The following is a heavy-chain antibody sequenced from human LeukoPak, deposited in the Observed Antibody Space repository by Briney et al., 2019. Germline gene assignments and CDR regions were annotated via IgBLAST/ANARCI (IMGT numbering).Heavy chain of an antibody. Sequence: SQTLSLTCTVSGGSISSGGYYWSWIRQHPGKGLEWIGYIYYSGSTYYNPSLKSRVTISVDTSKNQFSLKLSSVTAADTAVYYCARVASGYYLGSGPWGQGTLVTVSS. CDR1: GGSISSGGYY. D-gene: IGHD3-22*01. CDR2: IYYSGST. V-gene: IGHV4-31*03. CDR3: ARVASGYYLGSGP. J-gene: IGHJ5*02.